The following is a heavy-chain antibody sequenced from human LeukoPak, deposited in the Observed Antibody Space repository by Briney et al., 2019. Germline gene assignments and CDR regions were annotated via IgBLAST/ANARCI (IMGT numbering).Heavy chain of an antibody. J-gene: IGHJ4*02. D-gene: IGHD2-8*02. Sequence: GGSLRLSCTASGFTFSDYYMSWIRQAPGKGLEWISYISSRSTYISDADSVRGCFTLSRDNAKILLFLQMNRLRVEDTALYYCARGGTGAFDYWGQGILVTVSS. V-gene: IGHV3-11*06. CDR1: GFTFSDYY. CDR3: ARGGTGAFDY. CDR2: ISSRSTYI.